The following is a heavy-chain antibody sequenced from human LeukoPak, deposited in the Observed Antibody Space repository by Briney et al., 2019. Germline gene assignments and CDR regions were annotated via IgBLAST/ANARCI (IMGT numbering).Heavy chain of an antibody. CDR2: IKQDGSEK. Sequence: PGGSLRLSCAASGFTFSSYWMSWVRQAPGKGLEWVANIKQDGSEKYYVDSVKGRFTISRDNAKNSLYLQMNSLRAEDTAVYYCARDLVPYSGSYNWFDPWGQGTLVTVSS. J-gene: IGHJ5*02. V-gene: IGHV3-7*03. CDR3: ARDLVPYSGSYNWFDP. CDR1: GFTFSSYW. D-gene: IGHD1-26*01.